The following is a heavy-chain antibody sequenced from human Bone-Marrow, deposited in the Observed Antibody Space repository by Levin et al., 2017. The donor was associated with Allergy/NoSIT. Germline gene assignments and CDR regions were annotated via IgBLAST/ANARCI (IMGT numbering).Heavy chain of an antibody. CDR1: GFSLSTSGVG. CDR2: IYWDDDK. V-gene: IGHV2-5*02. J-gene: IGHJ4*02. Sequence: SGPTLVKPTQTLTLTCTFSGFSLSTSGVGVGWIRQPPGKALEWLALIYWDDDKRYSPSLKSRLTITKDTSKNQVVLTMTNMDPVDTATYYCAHRPRSEWELHTWAYFDYWGQGTLVTVSS. CDR3: AHRPRSEWELHTWAYFDY. D-gene: IGHD1-26*01.